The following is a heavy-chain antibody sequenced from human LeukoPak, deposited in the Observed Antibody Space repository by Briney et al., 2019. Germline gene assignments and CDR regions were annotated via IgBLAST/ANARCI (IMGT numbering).Heavy chain of an antibody. Sequence: SETLSLTCTVSGGSISRYYWIWIRQPPGKGLQSIGYIYYSGSTSYNPSLKSRVTISVDTSKNQFSLKLRSVTASDTAVYYCARWNEGFDYWGQGTLVTVSS. V-gene: IGHV4-59*01. CDR3: ARWNEGFDY. CDR2: IYYSGST. J-gene: IGHJ4*02. D-gene: IGHD1-1*01. CDR1: GGSISRYY.